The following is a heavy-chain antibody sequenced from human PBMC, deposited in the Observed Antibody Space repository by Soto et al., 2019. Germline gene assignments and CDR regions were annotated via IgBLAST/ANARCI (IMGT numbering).Heavy chain of an antibody. J-gene: IGHJ4*02. CDR3: ASGAAFYYDTSRY. Sequence: GGSLRLSCAASGFTFSSYSMNWVRQAPGKGLEWVSSISSSSSYIYYADSVKGRFTISRDTSKSTLYLQMTSLRPEDTAVYYCASGAAFYYDTSRYWGQGTLVTVSS. CDR1: GFTFSSYS. CDR2: ISSSSSYI. V-gene: IGHV3-21*01. D-gene: IGHD3-22*01.